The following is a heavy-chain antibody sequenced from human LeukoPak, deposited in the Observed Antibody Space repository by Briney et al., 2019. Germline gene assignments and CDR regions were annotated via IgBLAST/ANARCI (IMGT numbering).Heavy chain of an antibody. CDR2: ISYDGSNK. CDR1: GFTFSSYA. CDR3: ARDIVSRPDIAAAGIGFDY. V-gene: IGHV3-30*04. D-gene: IGHD6-13*01. J-gene: IGHJ4*02. Sequence: GGSLRLSCAASGFTFSSYAMHWVRQAPGKGLEWVAVISYDGSNKYYADSVKGRFTISRDNSKNTRYLQMNSLRAEDTAVYYCARDIVSRPDIAAAGIGFDYWGQGTLVTVSS.